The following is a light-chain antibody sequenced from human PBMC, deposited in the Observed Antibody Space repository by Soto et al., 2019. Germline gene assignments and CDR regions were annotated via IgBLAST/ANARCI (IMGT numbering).Light chain of an antibody. CDR2: DGS. CDR3: GSYAVSSTLV. CDR1: SSDVGSYNL. V-gene: IGLV2-23*01. Sequence: QSALTQPASVSGSPGQSITISCTGTSSDVGSYNLVSWYQQHPGKAPKLMIYDGSKRPSGVSNRFSGSKSGNTASLTISGLQAEDEADYYCGSYAVSSTLVFCGGTKLTVL. J-gene: IGLJ2*01.